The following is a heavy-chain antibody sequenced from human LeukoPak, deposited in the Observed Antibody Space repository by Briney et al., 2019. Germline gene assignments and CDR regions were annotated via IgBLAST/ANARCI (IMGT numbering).Heavy chain of an antibody. CDR2: INHSGST. D-gene: IGHD3-22*01. Sequence: SETLSLTCAVYGGSFSGYYWSWIRQPPGKGLEWIGEINHSGSTNYNPSLKSRVTISVDTSKNQFSLKLSSVTAADTAVYYCARLYYYDSSGSGDYWGQGTLVTVSS. CDR3: ARLYYYDSSGSGDY. V-gene: IGHV4-34*01. CDR1: GGSFSGYY. J-gene: IGHJ4*02.